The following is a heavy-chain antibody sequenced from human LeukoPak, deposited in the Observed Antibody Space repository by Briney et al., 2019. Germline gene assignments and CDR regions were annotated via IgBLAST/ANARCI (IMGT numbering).Heavy chain of an antibody. CDR2: ISDNLRDV. CDR1: GFRFSSYN. Sequence: PGGSLRLSCATSGFRFSSYNMNWVRQAPGKGLEWVSSISDNLRDVYYADSVKGRFTISRDNAKNSLYLQMNSLRAEDTAVYYCARDLYRIVVVPHYFDYWGQGTLVTVSS. V-gene: IGHV3-21*01. CDR3: ARDLYRIVVVPHYFDY. J-gene: IGHJ4*02. D-gene: IGHD3-22*01.